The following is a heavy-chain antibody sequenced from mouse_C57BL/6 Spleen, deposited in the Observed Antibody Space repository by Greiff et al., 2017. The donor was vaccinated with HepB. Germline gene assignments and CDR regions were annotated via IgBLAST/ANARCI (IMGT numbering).Heavy chain of an antibody. Sequence: EVQLQQSGAELVRPGASVKLSCTASGFNIKDDYMHWVKQRPEQGLEWIGWINPENGDTEYASKFQGKATITADTSSNTAYLQLSSLTSEDTAVYYCTYYGSSYVSAWFAYWGQGTLVTVSA. J-gene: IGHJ3*01. D-gene: IGHD1-1*01. CDR3: TYYGSSYVSAWFAY. CDR1: GFNIKDDY. V-gene: IGHV14-4*01. CDR2: INPENGDT.